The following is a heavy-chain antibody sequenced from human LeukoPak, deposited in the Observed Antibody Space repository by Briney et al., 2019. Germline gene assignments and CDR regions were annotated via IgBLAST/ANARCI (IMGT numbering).Heavy chain of an antibody. CDR2: ISYDASNN. D-gene: IGHD3-16*02. Sequence: GGSLRLSCAASGFTFSSSGIHWVRQAPGKGLEWVSVISYDASNNYYADSVKGRFTISRDNSKNTLYLQMNSLRAEDTAVYYCAKPPIMITFGGVIVIPDVWGQGTTVTVSS. CDR3: AKPPIMITFGGVIVIPDV. CDR1: GFTFSSSG. V-gene: IGHV3-30*18. J-gene: IGHJ6*02.